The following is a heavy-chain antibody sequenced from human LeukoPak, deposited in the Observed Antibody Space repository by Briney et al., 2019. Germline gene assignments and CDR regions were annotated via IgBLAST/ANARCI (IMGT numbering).Heavy chain of an antibody. CDR1: GFTFDDYT. Sequence: GGSLRLSCAASGFTFDDYTMHWVRQAPGKGLEWVSLISWDVRTTYYADSVKDRFTISRDNSKNSLYLQMNSLRTEDTALYYCAKEDPTRYFDLWGRGTLVTVSS. V-gene: IGHV3-43*01. J-gene: IGHJ2*01. CDR3: AKEDPTRYFDL. CDR2: ISWDVRTT.